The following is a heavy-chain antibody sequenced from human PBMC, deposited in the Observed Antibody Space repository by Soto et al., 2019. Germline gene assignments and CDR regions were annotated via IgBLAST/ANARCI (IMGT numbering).Heavy chain of an antibody. CDR3: ARDRGYTYGFDF. V-gene: IGHV3-48*02. D-gene: IGHD5-18*01. CDR2: ISSSSSTI. J-gene: IGHJ4*02. CDR1: GLTFTGYS. Sequence: EVQLVESGGGLVQPGWSLKLSGAASGLTFTGYSMNWVRQAPGKGLEWVSLISSSSSTIDYADSVKGRFTISRDNAKNSLYLQLNSLRDEDTAVYYCARDRGYTYGFDFWGQGALVTVSS.